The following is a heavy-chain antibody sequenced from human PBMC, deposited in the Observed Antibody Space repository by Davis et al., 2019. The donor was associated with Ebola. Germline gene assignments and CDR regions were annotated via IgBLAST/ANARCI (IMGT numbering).Heavy chain of an antibody. CDR3: ARGGFRDSFDY. CDR2: INHSGST. Sequence: GSLRLSCAVYGGSFSGYYWSWIRQPPGKGLEWIGEINHSGSTNYNPSLKSRVTISVDTSKNQFSLKLSSVTAADTAVYYCARGGFRDSFDYWGQGTLVTVSS. CDR1: GGSFSGYY. D-gene: IGHD3-10*01. J-gene: IGHJ4*02. V-gene: IGHV4-34*01.